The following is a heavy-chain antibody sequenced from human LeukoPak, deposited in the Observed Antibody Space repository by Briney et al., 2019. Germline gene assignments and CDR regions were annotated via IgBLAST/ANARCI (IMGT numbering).Heavy chain of an antibody. CDR2: INHSGST. D-gene: IGHD5-18*01. J-gene: IGHJ6*03. CDR1: GGSFSGYY. V-gene: IGHV4-34*01. Sequence: PSETLSLTCAVYGGSFSGYYWSWIRQPPGKGLEWIGEINHSGSTNYNPSLKSRVTISVDTSNNHFSLRLSSVTAADTAVFYCARSGKKRGYSYGRGSRYYYYMDVWGKGTTVTISS. CDR3: ARSGKKRGYSYGRGSRYYYYMDV.